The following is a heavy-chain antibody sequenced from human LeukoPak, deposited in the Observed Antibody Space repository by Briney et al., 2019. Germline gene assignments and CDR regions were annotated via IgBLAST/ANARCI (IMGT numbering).Heavy chain of an antibody. CDR2: IYPGDSDT. CDR3: ARPKKPALREDAFDI. V-gene: IGHV5-51*01. J-gene: IGHJ3*02. Sequence: GESLKISCKGSGYSFTSYWIGWVRQMPGKGLEWMGIIYPGDSDTRYSPSFQGQVTISADKSISTAYLQWSSLKASDTAMYYCARPKKPALREDAFDIWGQGTMVTVSS. D-gene: IGHD5-24*01. CDR1: GYSFTSYW.